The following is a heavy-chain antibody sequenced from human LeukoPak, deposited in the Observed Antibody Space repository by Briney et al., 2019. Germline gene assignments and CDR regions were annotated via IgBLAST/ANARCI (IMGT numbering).Heavy chain of an antibody. V-gene: IGHV3-23*01. D-gene: IGHD1-7*01. CDR3: AREDDWNYEDF. CDR2: ISGSGGSA. Sequence: GGSLRLSCAASGFTFSSYAMSWVRQAPGKGLEWVSAISGSGGSAYYADSVKGRFTISRDNSKNTLYLQMNSLRSEDTAIYYCAREDDWNYEDFWGQGTRSPSPQ. CDR1: GFTFSSYA. J-gene: IGHJ4*02.